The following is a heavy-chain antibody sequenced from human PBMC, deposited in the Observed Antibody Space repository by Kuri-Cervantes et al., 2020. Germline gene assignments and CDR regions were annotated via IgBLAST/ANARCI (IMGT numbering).Heavy chain of an antibody. CDR2: ISAYNGNT. D-gene: IGHD6-19*01. CDR3: ARDVKRDSSHRAPFDY. Sequence: ASVKVSCKASGYTFTSYGISWVRQAPGQGLEWMGWISAYNGNTNYAQKLQGSVTMTTDTSTSTAYMELRSLRSDDTAVYYCARDVKRDSSHRAPFDYWGQGTLVTVSS. V-gene: IGHV1-18*01. J-gene: IGHJ4*02. CDR1: GYTFTSYG.